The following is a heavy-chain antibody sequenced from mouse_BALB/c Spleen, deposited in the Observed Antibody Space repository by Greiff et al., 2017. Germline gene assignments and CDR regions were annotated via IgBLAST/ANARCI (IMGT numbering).Heavy chain of an antibody. Sequence: EVMLVESGGGLVQPGGSLRLSCATSGFTFTDYHMSWVRQPPGKALEWLGFIRNKANGYTTEYSASVKGRFTISRDNSQSILNLQMNTLRAEDSATYYCARDRGAMDYWGQGTSVTVSS. V-gene: IGHV7-3*02. CDR1: GFTFTDYH. CDR3: ARDRGAMDY. CDR2: IRNKANGYTT. J-gene: IGHJ4*01.